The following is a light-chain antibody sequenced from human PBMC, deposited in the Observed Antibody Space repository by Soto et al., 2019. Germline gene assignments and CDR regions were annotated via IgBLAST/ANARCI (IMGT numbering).Light chain of an antibody. CDR1: QSVSNN. CDR2: AVS. Sequence: EILMTQSPATLSVSPGERATLSCRASQSVSNNLAWYQQKPGQAPRPLIYAVSSRPAGIPARFSGSGSGTEFTLTINSLQSEDFAVYYCQQYNNWPPTWTFGQGTKVDIK. J-gene: IGKJ1*01. V-gene: IGKV3-15*01. CDR3: QQYNNWPPTWT.